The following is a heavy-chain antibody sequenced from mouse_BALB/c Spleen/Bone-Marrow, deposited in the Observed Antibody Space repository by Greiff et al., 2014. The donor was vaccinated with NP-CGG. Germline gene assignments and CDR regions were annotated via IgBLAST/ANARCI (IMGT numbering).Heavy chain of an antibody. CDR2: IDPASGNT. CDR3: AVYYYVSSYGFAY. J-gene: IGHJ3*01. Sequence: EVQLQQSGAELVKPGASVKLSCTASGFNIKDTYMHWVKQRPEQGLEWIGRIDPASGNTKFDPKFQGKATIASDTSSNTAYLQLSSLTSEDTAVYYCAVYYYVSSYGFAYWGQGTLVTVSA. V-gene: IGHV14-3*02. CDR1: GFNIKDTY. D-gene: IGHD1-1*01.